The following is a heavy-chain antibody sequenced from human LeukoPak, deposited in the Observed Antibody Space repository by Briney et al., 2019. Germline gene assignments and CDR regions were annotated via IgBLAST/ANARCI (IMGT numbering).Heavy chain of an antibody. CDR3: ARGWDSGSLPADY. CDR2: FDPEDGET. Sequence: ASVKVSCKVSGYTLTELSMHWVRQAPGKGLEWMGGFDPEDGETIYAQKFQGRVTMTRDTSTSTVYMELSSLRSEDTAVYYCARGWDSGSLPADYWGQGTLVTVSS. J-gene: IGHJ4*02. D-gene: IGHD1-26*01. V-gene: IGHV1-24*01. CDR1: GYTLTELS.